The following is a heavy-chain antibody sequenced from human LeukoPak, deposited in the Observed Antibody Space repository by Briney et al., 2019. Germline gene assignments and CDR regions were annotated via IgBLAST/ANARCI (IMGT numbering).Heavy chain of an antibody. CDR1: GYRFNYYW. CDR3: VRLIAVVTPTRFDY. CDR2: SYPDESDT. D-gene: IGHD3-22*01. J-gene: IGHJ4*02. V-gene: IGHV5-51*01. Sequence: GGALQISFQGSGYRFNYYWIGWGRREPGKGGGWRGISYPDESDTRYSPCFEGEDAISDDKCNNTAYLQWKSLTTAGTTLYYCVRLIAVVTPTRFDYWGQGTLVTVSS.